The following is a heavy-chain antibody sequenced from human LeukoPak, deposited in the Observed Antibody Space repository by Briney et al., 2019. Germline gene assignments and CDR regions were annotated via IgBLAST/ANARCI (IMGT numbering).Heavy chain of an antibody. V-gene: IGHV4-4*09. J-gene: IGHJ6*03. D-gene: IGHD3-3*01. Sequence: SETLSLTCTVSGGSISSHYWSWIRQPPGKGLEWIGYIYPSGSTNYNPSLKSRVTISVDTSKNQFSLKLSSVTAADTAVYYCARLNSGYDFWSGSLYYYMDVWGKGTTVTVSS. CDR2: IYPSGST. CDR3: ARLNSGYDFWSGSLYYYMDV. CDR1: GGSISSHY.